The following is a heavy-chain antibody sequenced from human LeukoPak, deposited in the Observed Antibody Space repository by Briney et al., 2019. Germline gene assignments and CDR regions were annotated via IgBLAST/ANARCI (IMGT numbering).Heavy chain of an antibody. D-gene: IGHD3-10*01. Sequence: GASVKVSCKASGYTFTSYGIGWVRQAPGQGLEWMGWISAYNGNTNYAQKLQGRVTMTTDTSTSTAYMELRSLRSDDTAVYYCARVTMVRGVIIHRYFDYWGQGTLVTVSS. J-gene: IGHJ4*02. CDR2: ISAYNGNT. CDR3: ARVTMVRGVIIHRYFDY. CDR1: GYTFTSYG. V-gene: IGHV1-18*01.